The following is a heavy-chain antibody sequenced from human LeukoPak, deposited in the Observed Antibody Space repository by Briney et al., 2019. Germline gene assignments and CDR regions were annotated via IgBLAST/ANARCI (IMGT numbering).Heavy chain of an antibody. CDR1: GFTFSSYG. Sequence: GESLRLSCAASGFTFSSYGMHWVRQAPGKGLEWVAVIWNDGSNKYYADSVKGRFTISRDNSKNTLYLQMNSLRAEDTAVYYCARELTGYCTNGVCYTGYFDYWGQGTLVTVSS. CDR2: IWNDGSNK. CDR3: ARELTGYCTNGVCYTGYFDY. J-gene: IGHJ4*02. V-gene: IGHV3-33*01. D-gene: IGHD2-8*01.